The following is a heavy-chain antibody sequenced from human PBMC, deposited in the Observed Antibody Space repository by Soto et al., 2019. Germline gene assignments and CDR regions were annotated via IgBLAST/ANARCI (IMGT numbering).Heavy chain of an antibody. Sequence: QVHLLLQSGAEVKKPGSSVKVACKASGGNPSNSAISWVRQAPGQGLEWMGGIIPVFGIISHAQNFQGRVTITADESTSTAYMEPSSLRSEDTAVYFCAGGRIVVAGSSAYYSMDVWGQGTTVTVSS. V-gene: IGHV1-69*01. CDR3: AGGRIVVAGSSAYYSMDV. J-gene: IGHJ6*02. CDR2: IIPVFGII. CDR1: GGNPSNSA. D-gene: IGHD6-19*01.